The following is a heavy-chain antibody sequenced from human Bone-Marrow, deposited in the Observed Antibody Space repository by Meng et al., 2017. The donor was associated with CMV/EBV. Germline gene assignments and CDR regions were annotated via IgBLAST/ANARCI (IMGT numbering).Heavy chain of an antibody. V-gene: IGHV4-34*01. CDR2: INHSGST. CDR1: GVSFSGYY. D-gene: IGHD5-18*01. CDR3: ARVGVDTAMGHFDY. J-gene: IGHJ4*02. Sequence: SETLSLTCAVYGVSFSGYYWRWIRQPPGKGLEWIGEINHSGSTNFNPSLKSRVTISVDTSKNQFSLKLSSVTAADTAVYYCARVGVDTAMGHFDYWGQGTLVTVSS.